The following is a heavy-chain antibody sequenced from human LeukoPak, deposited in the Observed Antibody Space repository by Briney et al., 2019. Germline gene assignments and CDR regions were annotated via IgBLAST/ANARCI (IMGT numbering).Heavy chain of an antibody. J-gene: IGHJ4*02. CDR1: GGSISSYY. V-gene: IGHV4-59*01. D-gene: IGHD1-26*01. CDR2: IYYSGST. Sequence: SETLSLTCTVSGGSISSYYWSWIRQPPRKGLEWIGYIYYSGSTNYNPSLKSRVTISVDTSKNQFSLKLSSVTAADTAVYYCARGGRELLIDYWGQGTLVTVSS. CDR3: ARGGRELLIDY.